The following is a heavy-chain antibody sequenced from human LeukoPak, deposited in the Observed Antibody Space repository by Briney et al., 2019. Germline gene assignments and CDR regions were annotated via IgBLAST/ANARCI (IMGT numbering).Heavy chain of an antibody. Sequence: GGSLRLSCAASGFTFSDHYMDWVRQAPGKGLEWVGRVRNKANGYTTEYAASVQGRFTVSRDDSENSLYLQINSLKTEDTAVYYCARAMLRKEDYMDVWGKGTTVTVSS. CDR3: ARAMLRKEDYMDV. CDR1: GFTFSDHY. J-gene: IGHJ6*03. D-gene: IGHD3-16*01. V-gene: IGHV3-72*01. CDR2: VRNKANGYTT.